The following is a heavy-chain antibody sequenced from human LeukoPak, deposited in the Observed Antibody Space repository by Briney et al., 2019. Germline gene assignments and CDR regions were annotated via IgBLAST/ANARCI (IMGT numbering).Heavy chain of an antibody. J-gene: IGHJ4*02. CDR3: ARLEGLRFPSPTPDY. Sequence: ASVKVSCKASGYTFTGYYMHWVRQAPGQGLEWMGWINPNSGGTNYAQKFQGRVTMTRDTSISTAYMELSRLRSDDTAVHYCARLEGLRFPSPTPDYWGQGTLVTVSS. CDR2: INPNSGGT. V-gene: IGHV1-2*02. D-gene: IGHD5-12*01. CDR1: GYTFTGYY.